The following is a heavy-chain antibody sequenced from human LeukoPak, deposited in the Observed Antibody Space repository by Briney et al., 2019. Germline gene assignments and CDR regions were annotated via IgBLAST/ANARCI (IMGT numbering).Heavy chain of an antibody. Sequence: GGSLRLSCAASGFTFDHYAMHWVRQAPGKGPEWVSLVSVNADGTYYADSVRGRFTISRDNNNNSLYLQMHSLRTDDTALYYCVKGVVYDSSGYFHLDYWGQVTLVTVSS. CDR3: VKGVVYDSSGYFHLDY. J-gene: IGHJ4*02. CDR2: VSVNADGT. D-gene: IGHD3-22*01. V-gene: IGHV3-43*02. CDR1: GFTFDHYA.